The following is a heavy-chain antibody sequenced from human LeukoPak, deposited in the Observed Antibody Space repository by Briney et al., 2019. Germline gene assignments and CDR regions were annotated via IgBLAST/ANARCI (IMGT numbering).Heavy chain of an antibody. Sequence: SQTLSLTCTVSGGFISSGSYYWSWIRQPAGKGLEWIGRIYTSGSTNYNPSLKSRVTISVDTSKNQFSLKLSSVTAADTAVYYCARVIAGATGAFDIWGQGTMVTVSS. CDR3: ARVIAGATGAFDI. D-gene: IGHD1-26*01. J-gene: IGHJ3*02. V-gene: IGHV4-61*02. CDR1: GGFISSGSYY. CDR2: IYTSGST.